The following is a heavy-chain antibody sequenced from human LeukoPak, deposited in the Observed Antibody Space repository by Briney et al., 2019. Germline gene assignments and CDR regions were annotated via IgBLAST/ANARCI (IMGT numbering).Heavy chain of an antibody. CDR3: ARAPLRVGDCYSFDY. D-gene: IGHD2-21*02. CDR2: MNPNRGNT. Sequence: MNPNRGNTAYAQKFQGRVTMTRNTSISTAYMELSSLRSEDTAVYYCARAPLRVGDCYSFDYWGQGTLVTVSS. V-gene: IGHV1-8*01. J-gene: IGHJ4*02.